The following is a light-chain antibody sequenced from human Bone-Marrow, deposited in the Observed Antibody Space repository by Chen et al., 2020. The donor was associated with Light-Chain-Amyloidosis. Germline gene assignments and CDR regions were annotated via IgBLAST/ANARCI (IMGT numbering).Light chain of an antibody. J-gene: IGLJ2*01. V-gene: IGLV1-44*01. CDR2: SHN. CDR1: NSNIGSNF. Sequence: QSVLAQPPSASGTPGQKGSISGSGSNSNIGSNFVNWYQHLPGTAPKLLIYSHNQRPSGVPDRFSASSSGTSASLAISDLQSEDEADYYCAAWDDSLSGVVFGGGTKLTVL. CDR3: AAWDDSLSGVV.